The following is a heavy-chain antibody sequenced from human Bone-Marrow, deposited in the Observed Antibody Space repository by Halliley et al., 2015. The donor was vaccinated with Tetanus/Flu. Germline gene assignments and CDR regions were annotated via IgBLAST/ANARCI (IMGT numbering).Heavy chain of an antibody. CDR2: IDHSGNI. J-gene: IGHJ4*02. Sequence: KGLEWIGHIDHSGNIDYRPSLKSRISISVDTSENQFSLRLNSVNAADTAVYYCARATPAAGTPYWGQGSLVTVSS. V-gene: IGHV4-31*02. CDR3: ARATPAAGTPY. D-gene: IGHD6-13*01.